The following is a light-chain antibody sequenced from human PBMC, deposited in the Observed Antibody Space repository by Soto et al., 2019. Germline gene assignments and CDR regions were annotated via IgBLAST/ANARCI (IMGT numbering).Light chain of an antibody. J-gene: IGKJ2*01. CDR1: QSVSSN. CDR3: QQYNSWPYT. Sequence: EIVMTQSPATLSVSPGERATLSCRASQSVSSNLAWYQQKPGQAPRLLIYGASTRAAGVPDRFSGSGSGTEFTHTISSLQSEDFAVYYCQQYNSWPYTFGQGSKLEIK. V-gene: IGKV3-15*01. CDR2: GAS.